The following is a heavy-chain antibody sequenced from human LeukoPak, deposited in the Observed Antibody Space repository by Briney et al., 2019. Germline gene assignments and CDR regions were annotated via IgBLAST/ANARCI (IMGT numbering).Heavy chain of an antibody. CDR3: AKAGSTAWTAVDY. CDR2: ISNSGAST. J-gene: IGHJ4*02. V-gene: IGHV3-23*01. CDR1: GFRLNNNA. Sequence: GGSLRLSCAASGFRLNNNAMSWLRQAPGKGLEWVSSISNSGASTYYADSVKGQFTISRDNSKNTLFLQMNSLRADDTAVYYCAKAGSTAWTAVDYWGQGTLVTVSS. D-gene: IGHD2-2*01.